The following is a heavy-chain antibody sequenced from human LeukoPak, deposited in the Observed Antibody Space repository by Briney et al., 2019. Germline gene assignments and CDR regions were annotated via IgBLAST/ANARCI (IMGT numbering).Heavy chain of an antibody. J-gene: IGHJ6*02. CDR2: INPNSGGT. D-gene: IGHD3-10*01. CDR1: GYTFTGYY. V-gene: IGHV1-2*02. CDR3: ARDREYYYGSGSLNYYYYGMDV. Sequence: GASVKVSCKASGYTFTGYYMHWVRQAPGQGLEWMGWINPNSGGTNYAQKFQGRVTMTSDTSISTAYMDLSRLISDATAVYYCARDREYYYGSGSLNYYYYGMDVWGQGTTVTVSS.